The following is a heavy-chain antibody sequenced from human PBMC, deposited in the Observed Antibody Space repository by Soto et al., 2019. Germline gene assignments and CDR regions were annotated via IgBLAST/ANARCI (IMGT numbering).Heavy chain of an antibody. CDR3: ARVHRDDFWSGSARPFDY. CDR1: GFTFSSYC. V-gene: IGHV3-7*01. Sequence: GGSMRLSCAASGFTFSSYCMSWVRQAPGKGLEWVANIKQDGSEKYYVDSVKGRFTISRDNAKNSLYLQMNSLRAEDTAVYYCARVHRDDFWSGSARPFDYWGQGTLVTVSS. J-gene: IGHJ4*02. D-gene: IGHD3-3*01. CDR2: IKQDGSEK.